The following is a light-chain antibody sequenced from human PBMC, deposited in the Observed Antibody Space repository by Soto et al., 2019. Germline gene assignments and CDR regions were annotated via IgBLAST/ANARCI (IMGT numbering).Light chain of an antibody. V-gene: IGLV2-8*01. CDR3: SSYAGSNIPVV. CDR2: EVS. J-gene: IGLJ2*01. Sequence: QSVLTQPPSASGSPGQSVTISCTGTSSDVGGYNCVSWYQQHPGKAPKLMIYEVSKRPSGVPDRFSGSKSGNTASLTVSGLQAEHEADSYCSSYAGSNIPVVFGGGTKLTVL. CDR1: SSDVGGYNC.